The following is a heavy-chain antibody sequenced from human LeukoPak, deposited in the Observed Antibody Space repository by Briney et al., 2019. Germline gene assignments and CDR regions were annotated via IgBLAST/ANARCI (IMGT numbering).Heavy chain of an antibody. Sequence: SSQTLLKPTQTLTLPCTVSGFSLNAHAMLVGWDRNPPGQALMRLTFIYGDDDKRHSPSLESRLTIPKDTSKNQVVLTMTDMDYVDTATYYCVHRTSVTSVDHWGQGTLVTVSS. V-gene: IGHV2-5*02. CDR2: IYGDDDK. D-gene: IGHD4-17*01. CDR1: GFSLNAHAML. J-gene: IGHJ4*02. CDR3: VHRTSVTSVDH.